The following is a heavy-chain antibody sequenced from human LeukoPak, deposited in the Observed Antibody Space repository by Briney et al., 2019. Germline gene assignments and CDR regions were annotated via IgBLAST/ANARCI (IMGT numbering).Heavy chain of an antibody. CDR2: IYYSGST. J-gene: IGHJ4*02. D-gene: IGHD5-12*01. CDR1: GGSISSGGYY. Sequence: PSETLSLTCTVSGGSISSGGYYWSWIRQHPGKGLEWIGYIYYSGSTYYNPSLKSRVTISVDTSKNQFSPKLSSVTAADTAVYYCARDGNNSGYDYWGQGTLVTVSS. CDR3: ARDGNNSGYDY. V-gene: IGHV4-31*03.